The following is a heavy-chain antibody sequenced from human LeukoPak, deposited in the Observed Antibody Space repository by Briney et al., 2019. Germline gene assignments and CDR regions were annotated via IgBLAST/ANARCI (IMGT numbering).Heavy chain of an antibody. V-gene: IGHV1-2*02. CDR1: GYTFTVYY. Sequence: ASVKVSCKASGYTFTVYYMHWVRQAPGQGPEWMGWINIKSGGTKYAQKFQGRVTMTRDTSTSTVYMELSSLRSEDTAVYYCARDSQYCSSTSCYNPFDLDYWGQGTLVTVSS. D-gene: IGHD2-2*02. CDR3: ARDSQYCSSTSCYNPFDLDY. J-gene: IGHJ4*02. CDR2: INIKSGGT.